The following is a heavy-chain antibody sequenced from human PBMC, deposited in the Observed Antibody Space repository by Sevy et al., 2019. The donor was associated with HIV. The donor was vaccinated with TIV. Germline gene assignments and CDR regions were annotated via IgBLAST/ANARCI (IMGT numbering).Heavy chain of an antibody. J-gene: IGHJ3*02. CDR3: TTDSLRWLQTAGDAFDI. V-gene: IGHV3-15*01. Sequence: GGSLRLSCAASGFTFSNAWMSWVRQAPGKGLEWVGRIKSKTDGGTTDYAAPVKGRFTISRDDSKNTLYLQMNSLKTEDTAVYYCTTDSLRWLQTAGDAFDIWGQGTMVTVSS. CDR2: IKSKTDGGTT. CDR1: GFTFSNAW. D-gene: IGHD5-12*01.